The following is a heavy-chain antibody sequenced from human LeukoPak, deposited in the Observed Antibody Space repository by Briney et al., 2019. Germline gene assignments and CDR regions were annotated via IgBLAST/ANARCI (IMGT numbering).Heavy chain of an antibody. CDR2: IIPMINTP. CDR3: AIFQGTYGDNDNDF. Sequence: VASVKVSCKSSGGTFRSFAINWVRRAPGKGLEWMGGIIPMINTPKYAQRFQGRVSITADESTSTGYMEVSSLRSEDTAVYYCAIFQGTYGDNDNDFWGQGTLVTVSS. V-gene: IGHV1-69*13. CDR1: GGTFRSFA. D-gene: IGHD4-17*01. J-gene: IGHJ1*01.